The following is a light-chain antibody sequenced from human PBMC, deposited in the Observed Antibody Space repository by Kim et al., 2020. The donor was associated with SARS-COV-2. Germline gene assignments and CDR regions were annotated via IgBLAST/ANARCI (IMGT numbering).Light chain of an antibody. Sequence: SYELTQPPSVSVAPGKTARITCGGNNIESKSVHWYHQKAGQAPVLVIYYDRDRPSGIPARFSGSNSGNTATLTISRVEAGDEADYYCQVWDTDSERPLFG. CDR3: QVWDTDSERPL. CDR1: NIESKS. V-gene: IGLV3-21*04. J-gene: IGLJ3*02. CDR2: YDR.